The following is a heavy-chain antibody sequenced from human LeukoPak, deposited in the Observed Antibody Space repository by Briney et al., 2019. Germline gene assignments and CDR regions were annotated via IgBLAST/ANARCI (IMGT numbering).Heavy chain of an antibody. D-gene: IGHD2-15*01. CDR3: AHSGGRGFDY. CDR2: IYWDDDK. V-gene: IGHV2-5*02. J-gene: IGHJ4*02. Sequence: VSGPTLVNPTQTLSLTCTFSGFSLTTSGVGVGWIRQPPGKALEWLALIYWDDDKWYRPSLKSRLTITKDTSKNQVTLTMTNVDPVDTATYYCAHSGGRGFDYWGQGTLVTVSS. CDR1: GFSLTTSGVG.